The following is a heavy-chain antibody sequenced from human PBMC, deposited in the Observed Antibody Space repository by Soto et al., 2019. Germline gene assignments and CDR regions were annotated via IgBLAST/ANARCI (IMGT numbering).Heavy chain of an antibody. CDR3: ARDGDYSYYYYGMDV. D-gene: IGHD4-4*01. CDR1: GYTFTSYA. V-gene: IGHV1-3*05. J-gene: IGHJ6*02. Sequence: QVQLVQSGAEEKKPGASVKVSCKASGYTFTSYAMHWVRQAPGQRLEWMGWINAGNGNTKYSQKFQGRVTITRDTSXXTAYMELSSLRSEDTAVYYCARDGDYSYYYYGMDVWGQGTTVTVSS. CDR2: INAGNGNT.